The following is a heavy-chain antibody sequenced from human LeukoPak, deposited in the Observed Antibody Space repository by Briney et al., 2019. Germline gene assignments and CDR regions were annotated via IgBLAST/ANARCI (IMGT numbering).Heavy chain of an antibody. CDR1: GFTFSRYR. CDR3: ARGMYYDILTGPLGFDY. Sequence: GGSLRLSCAASGFTFSRYRMHWVRQAPGTGLVWVSRIHNDGSSTSYADSVKGRFTISRDNAKNTVYLQMNSLRAEDTAVYYCARGMYYDILTGPLGFDYWGQGTLVTVSS. V-gene: IGHV3-74*01. J-gene: IGHJ4*02. D-gene: IGHD3-9*01. CDR2: IHNDGSST.